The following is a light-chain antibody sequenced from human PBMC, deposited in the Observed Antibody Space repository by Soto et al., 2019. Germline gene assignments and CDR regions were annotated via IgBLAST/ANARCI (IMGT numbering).Light chain of an antibody. J-gene: IGKJ4*01. CDR1: QSVDND. V-gene: IGKV3D-15*01. Sequence: EIVMTQSPGTLSLSPGERATLSCRASQSVDNDLAWYQQKPGQPPRLLIYDASTRATGIPARFSGSQSGTEFTLTISSPLSEDFAVYSCQQYNNWPLTFGGGTKVDIK. CDR3: QQYNNWPLT. CDR2: DAS.